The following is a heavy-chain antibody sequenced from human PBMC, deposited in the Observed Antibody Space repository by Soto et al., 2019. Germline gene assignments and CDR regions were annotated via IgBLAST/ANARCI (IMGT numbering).Heavy chain of an antibody. CDR1: GSPFSTYA. CDR3: ATVPHDYGDYNWFDP. Sequence: DVQLLESGGGLVQPGESLRLSCSVSGSPFSTYAMGWVRQAPGKGLEWLSTISASGGSTYYADSVRGRFTISRDNSKNTLYLQMNSLRVEDTAVYYGATVPHDYGDYNWFDPWGQGTLVTVSS. CDR2: ISASGGST. V-gene: IGHV3-23*01. J-gene: IGHJ5*02. D-gene: IGHD4-17*01.